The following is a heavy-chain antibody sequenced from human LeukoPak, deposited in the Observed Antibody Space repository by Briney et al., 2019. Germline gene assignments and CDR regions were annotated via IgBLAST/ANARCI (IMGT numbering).Heavy chain of an antibody. CDR1: GGSISSSSYY. J-gene: IGHJ4*02. CDR3: ARSGYSYGYNIY. V-gene: IGHV4-61*02. Sequence: ASETLSLTCTVSGGSISSSSYYWSWIRQPAGKGLEWIGRIYTSGSTNYNPSLKSRVTISVDTSKNQFSLKLSSVTAADTAVYYCARSGYSYGYNIYWGQGTLVTVSS. D-gene: IGHD5-18*01. CDR2: IYTSGST.